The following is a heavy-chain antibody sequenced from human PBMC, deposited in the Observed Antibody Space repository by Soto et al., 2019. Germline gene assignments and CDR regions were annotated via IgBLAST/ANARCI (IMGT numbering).Heavy chain of an antibody. CDR1: GGSTNSGGYYY. J-gene: IGHJ4*02. V-gene: IGHV4-31*03. CDR3: ARDAGTTGLLYYFDY. D-gene: IGHD3-9*01. Sequence: SETLSLTCTVSGGSTNSGGYYYWSWIRQHPGKGLEWIGYIYYSGITYYNPSLKSRVTISLDTSKNQFSLKLSSVTAADTAVYYCARDAGTTGLLYYFDYWGQGTLVTVSS. CDR2: IYYSGIT.